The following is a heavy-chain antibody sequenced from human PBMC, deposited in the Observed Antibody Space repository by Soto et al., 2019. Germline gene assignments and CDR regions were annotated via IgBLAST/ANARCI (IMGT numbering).Heavy chain of an antibody. J-gene: IGHJ5*02. V-gene: IGHV1-69*06. CDR1: AFSNFA. D-gene: IGHD2-15*01. Sequence: LMQSGAEVRKPGSAVRLSCKASAFSNFAISWLRQAPGQGLEWLGGIIPIVDKTNYAQTFQGRVTITAYKSTYAVSVEILYLRFEDTAMYYCARGPGDCVVDPGPLSGVASDIAHCGQG. CDR3: ARGPGDCVVDPGPLSGVASDIAH. CDR2: IIPIVDKT.